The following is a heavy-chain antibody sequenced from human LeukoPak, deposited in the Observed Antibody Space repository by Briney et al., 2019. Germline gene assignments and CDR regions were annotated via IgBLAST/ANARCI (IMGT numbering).Heavy chain of an antibody. Sequence: GGSLRLSCAASGFTVSSNYMSWVRQAPGKGLEWVSVIYSGGSTYYADSVKGRFTISRDNSKNTLYLQMNSLRAEDTAVYYCAKGMGRGSGWPFDYWGQGTLVTVSS. V-gene: IGHV3-53*01. D-gene: IGHD6-25*01. CDR1: GFTVSSNY. CDR3: AKGMGRGSGWPFDY. J-gene: IGHJ4*02. CDR2: IYSGGST.